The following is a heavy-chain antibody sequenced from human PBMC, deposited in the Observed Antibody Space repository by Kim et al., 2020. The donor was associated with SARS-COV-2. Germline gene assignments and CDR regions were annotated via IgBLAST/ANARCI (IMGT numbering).Heavy chain of an antibody. CDR2: ISSSSSYT. V-gene: IGHV3-11*03. Sequence: GGSLRLSCAASGFTFSDYYMSWIRQAPGKGLEWVSYISSSSSYTNYADSVKGRFTISRDNAKNSLYLQMNSLRAEDTAVYYCARLYYDILTGPNWFDPWGQGTLVTVSS. CDR3: ARLYYDILTGPNWFDP. J-gene: IGHJ5*02. CDR1: GFTFSDYY. D-gene: IGHD3-9*01.